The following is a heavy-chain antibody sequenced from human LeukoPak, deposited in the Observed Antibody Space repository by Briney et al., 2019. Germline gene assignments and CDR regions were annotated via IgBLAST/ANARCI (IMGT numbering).Heavy chain of an antibody. CDR1: GFTFNNYA. J-gene: IGHJ4*02. V-gene: IGHV3-23*01. CDR3: AKDLYGDYDFDC. Sequence: PGGSLRLSCAASGFTFNNYAMNWVHQAPGKGLEWVSVITSSGSTYYADSVKGRFTISRDNSKNTLYLQMNSLRAEDTAIYYCAKDLYGDYDFDCWGRGTLVTVSS. CDR2: ITSSGST. D-gene: IGHD4-17*01.